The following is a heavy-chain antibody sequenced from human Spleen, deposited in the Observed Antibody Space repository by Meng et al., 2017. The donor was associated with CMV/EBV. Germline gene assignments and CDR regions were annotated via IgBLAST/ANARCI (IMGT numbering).Heavy chain of an antibody. Sequence: SVKVSCKASGGTFSSYAISWVRQAPGQRLEWMGGIIPIFGTANYAQKFQGRVTITTDESTSTAYMELSSLRSEDTAVYYCARVSYDFWSGIDPWGQGTLVTVSS. CDR3: ARVSYDFWSGIDP. D-gene: IGHD3-3*01. V-gene: IGHV1-69*05. CDR2: IIPIFGTA. J-gene: IGHJ5*02. CDR1: GGTFSSYA.